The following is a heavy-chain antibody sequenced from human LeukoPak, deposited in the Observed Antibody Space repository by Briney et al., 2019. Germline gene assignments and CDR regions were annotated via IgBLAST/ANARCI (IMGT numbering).Heavy chain of an antibody. CDR1: GLSFCSYW. Sequence: HPGGSLRLSYAVSGLSFCSYWMHWVRQAPGKTLVWVARTNLHGTAVDYADSVRGRFTISRDNAKNTLFLQMNSLRAEDTAVYYCASAFTYVRLGDHWGQGTLVTVSS. CDR3: ASAFTYVRLGDH. CDR2: TNLHGTAV. J-gene: IGHJ4*02. V-gene: IGHV3-74*01. D-gene: IGHD3-16*01.